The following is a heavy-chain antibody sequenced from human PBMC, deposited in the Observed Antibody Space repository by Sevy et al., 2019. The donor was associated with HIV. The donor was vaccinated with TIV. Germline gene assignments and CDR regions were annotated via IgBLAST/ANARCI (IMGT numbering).Heavy chain of an antibody. V-gene: IGHV3-21*01. Sequence: GGSLRLSCAVSGFNFSNYSMDWVRQAPGKGLEWVSSISSSGGYIYYSDSLKGRITISRDNAKNSVYLQMNSLRAEDTAVYYCASQFDYWGQGTLVTVSS. CDR3: ASQFDY. J-gene: IGHJ4*02. CDR2: ISSSGGYI. CDR1: GFNFSNYS.